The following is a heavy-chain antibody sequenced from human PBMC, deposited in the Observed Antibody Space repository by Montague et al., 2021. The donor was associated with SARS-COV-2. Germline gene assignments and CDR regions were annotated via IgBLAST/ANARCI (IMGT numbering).Heavy chain of an antibody. CDR2: TYYMSKWYS. D-gene: IGHD6-19*01. J-gene: IGHJ4*02. Sequence: CAISGDSVSSNSVAWSWLRQSPSRGLEWLGRTYYMSKWYSDYAPSLRGGLTVNPDASKNEFSLELNYVTPEDTAVYYCVRYSGWFYFDFWGQGTLVTVSS. V-gene: IGHV6-1*01. CDR3: VRYSGWFYFDF. CDR1: GDSVSSNSVA.